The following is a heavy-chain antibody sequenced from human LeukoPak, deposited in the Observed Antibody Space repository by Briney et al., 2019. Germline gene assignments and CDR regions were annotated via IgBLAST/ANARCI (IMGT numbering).Heavy chain of an antibody. CDR2: ISSSGSTI. D-gene: IGHD3-10*02. J-gene: IGHJ6*04. V-gene: IGHV3-48*03. Sequence: GGSLRLSCAASGFTFSSFEMNWVRQPPGKGLEWVSYISSSGSTIYYADSVKGRFTISRDNAKNSLYLQMNSLRAEDTAVYYCAELGITMIGGVWGKGTTVTISS. CDR3: AELGITMIGGV. CDR1: GFTFSSFE.